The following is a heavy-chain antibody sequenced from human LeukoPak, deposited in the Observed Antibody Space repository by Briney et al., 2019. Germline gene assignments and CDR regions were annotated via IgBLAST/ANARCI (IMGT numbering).Heavy chain of an antibody. V-gene: IGHV5-10-1*01. J-gene: IGHJ4*02. Sequence: GESLRLSCKGSGYSFTSYWISWVRQMPGKGLEWMGRIDPSDSYTNYSPSFQGHVTISADKSISTAYLQWSSLKASDTAMYYCATVYSSSWYEFDYWGQGTLVTVSS. CDR3: ATVYSSSWYEFDY. CDR2: IDPSDSYT. CDR1: GYSFTSYW. D-gene: IGHD6-13*01.